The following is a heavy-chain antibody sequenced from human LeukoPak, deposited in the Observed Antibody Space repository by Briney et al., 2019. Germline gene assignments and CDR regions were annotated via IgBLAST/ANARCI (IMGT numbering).Heavy chain of an antibody. CDR2: IKQDGSEK. Sequence: GGSLRLSCAASGFTFSSYWMSWVRQAPGKGLEWVANIKQDGSEKYYVDSVKGRFTISRDNAKNSLYLQMNSLRAEDTAVYYCARERGVGATDAFDIWGQGTLVTVSS. J-gene: IGHJ3*02. CDR1: GFTFSSYW. V-gene: IGHV3-7*01. CDR3: ARERGVGATDAFDI. D-gene: IGHD1-26*01.